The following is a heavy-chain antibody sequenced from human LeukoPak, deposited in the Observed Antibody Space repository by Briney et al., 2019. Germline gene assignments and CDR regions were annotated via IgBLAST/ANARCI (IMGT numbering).Heavy chain of an antibody. V-gene: IGHV3-23*01. J-gene: IGHJ4*02. Sequence: GGSLRLSCAASGFTFSSYAMSWVRQAPGKGLEWVSAISGSGGSTNYADSVKGRFTISRDNSKNTLYLQMNSLRAEDTAVYYCAKDLYSSGWYGGGDFDYWGQGTLVTVSS. CDR2: ISGSGGST. CDR1: GFTFSSYA. D-gene: IGHD6-19*01. CDR3: AKDLYSSGWYGGGDFDY.